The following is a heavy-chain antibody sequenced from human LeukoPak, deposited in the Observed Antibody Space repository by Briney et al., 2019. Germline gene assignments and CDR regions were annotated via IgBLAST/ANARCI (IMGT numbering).Heavy chain of an antibody. CDR2: INHSGST. CDR3: ARLDYYGSGSNIDY. J-gene: IGHJ4*02. D-gene: IGHD3-10*01. V-gene: IGHV4-34*01. CDR1: GGSFSGFY. Sequence: SETLSLTCAVYGGSFSGFYWSWIRQPPVRGLEWIGEINHSGSTNYNPSLKSRVTISVDTSKNQFSLKLSSVTAADTAVYYCARLDYYGSGSNIDYWGQGTLVTVSS.